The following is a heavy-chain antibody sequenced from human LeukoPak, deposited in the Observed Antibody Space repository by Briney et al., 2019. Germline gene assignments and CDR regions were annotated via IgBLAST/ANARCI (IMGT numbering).Heavy chain of an antibody. Sequence: SVKVCCKASGYTFTSYYMHWVRQAPGQGLEWMGRIIPILGIANYAQKFQGRVTITADKSTSTAYMELSSLRSEDTAVYYCAREGVVTATRDYFDYWGQGTLVTVSS. J-gene: IGHJ4*02. CDR3: AREGVVTATRDYFDY. CDR1: GYTFTSYY. D-gene: IGHD2-21*02. V-gene: IGHV1-69*04. CDR2: IIPILGIA.